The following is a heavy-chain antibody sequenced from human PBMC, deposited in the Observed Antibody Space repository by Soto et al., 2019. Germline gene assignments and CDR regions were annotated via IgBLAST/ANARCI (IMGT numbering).Heavy chain of an antibody. J-gene: IGHJ4*02. CDR2: ISYDGSNK. V-gene: IGHV3-30*18. CDR1: GFTFSSYG. D-gene: IGHD3-22*01. Sequence: GGSLRLSCAASGFTFSSYGMHWVRQAPGKGLEWVAVISYDGSNKYYADSVKGRFTISRDNSKNTLYLQMNSLRAEDTAVYYCAKGRNYYDTYYFDYWGQGTLVTVSS. CDR3: AKGRNYYDTYYFDY.